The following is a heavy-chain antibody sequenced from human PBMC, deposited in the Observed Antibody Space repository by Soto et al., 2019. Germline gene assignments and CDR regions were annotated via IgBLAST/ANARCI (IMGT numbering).Heavy chain of an antibody. CDR2: IYTSGST. J-gene: IGHJ5*02. CDR3: ARDYGFGVNWFDP. CDR1: VVSISSYY. V-gene: IGHV4-4*07. Sequence: PSETLSLTCTFSVVSISSYYWSWIRHPAGKGLEWIGRIYTSGSTNYNPSLKSRVTMSVDTSKNQFSLKLSSVTAADTAVYYCARDYGFGVNWFDPWGQGTLVNVSS. D-gene: IGHD3-16*01.